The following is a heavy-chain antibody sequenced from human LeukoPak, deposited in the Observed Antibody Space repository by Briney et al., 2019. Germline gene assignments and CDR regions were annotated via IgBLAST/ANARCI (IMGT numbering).Heavy chain of an antibody. J-gene: IGHJ2*01. Sequence: GGSLRLSCATSGFSFSNAWMNWVRQAPGKGLEWVSAISGSGGSTYYADSVKGRFTISRDNSKNTLYLQMNSLRAEDTAVYYCAKIPSSFWSGYSSGWYFDLWGRGTLVTVSS. V-gene: IGHV3-23*01. CDR3: AKIPSSFWSGYSSGWYFDL. D-gene: IGHD3-3*01. CDR2: ISGSGGST. CDR1: GFSFSNAW.